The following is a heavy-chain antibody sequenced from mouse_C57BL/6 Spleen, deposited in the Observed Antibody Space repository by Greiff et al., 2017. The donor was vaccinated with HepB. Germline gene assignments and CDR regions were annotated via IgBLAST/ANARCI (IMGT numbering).Heavy chain of an antibody. CDR2: INPNNGGT. J-gene: IGHJ4*01. CDR3: ASSVATVVATDYAMDY. CDR1: GYTFTDYN. Sequence: VQLQQSGPELVKPGASVKMSCKASGYTFTDYNMHWVKQSPGKSLEWIGYINPNNGGTSYNQKFKGKATLTVNKSSSTAYMQLRSLTSEDSAVYYCASSVATVVATDYAMDYWGQGTSVTVSS. D-gene: IGHD1-1*01. V-gene: IGHV1-22*01.